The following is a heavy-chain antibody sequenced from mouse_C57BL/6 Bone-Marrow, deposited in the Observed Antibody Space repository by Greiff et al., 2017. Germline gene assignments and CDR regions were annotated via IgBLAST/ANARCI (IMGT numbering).Heavy chain of an antibody. D-gene: IGHD2-1*01. J-gene: IGHJ3*01. CDR2: ISSGGSYT. CDR3: ARELPFAY. V-gene: IGHV5-6*02. CDR1: GFTFSSYG. Sequence: DVMLVESGGDLVKPGGSLKLSCAASGFTFSSYGMSWVRQTPDKRLEWVATISSGGSYTYYPDSVKGRFTISRDNAKNTLYLQMSSLKSEDTAIYYCARELPFAYWGQGTLVTVSA.